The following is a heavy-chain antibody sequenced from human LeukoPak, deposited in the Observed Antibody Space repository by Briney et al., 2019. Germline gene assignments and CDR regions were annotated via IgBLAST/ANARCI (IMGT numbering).Heavy chain of an antibody. CDR2: ISAYNGNT. V-gene: IGHV1-18*01. D-gene: IGHD2-2*01. J-gene: IGHJ6*02. CDR1: GYTFTSYG. CDR3: ARDPRDPDCSSTSCYGGLQSQYYYYYYGMDV. Sequence: GASVKVPCKASGYTFTSYGISWVRQAPGQGLEWMGWISAYNGNTNYAQKLQGRVTMTTDTSTSTAYMELRSLRSDDTAVYYCARDPRDPDCSSTSCYGGLQSQYYYYYYGMDVWGQGTTVTVSS.